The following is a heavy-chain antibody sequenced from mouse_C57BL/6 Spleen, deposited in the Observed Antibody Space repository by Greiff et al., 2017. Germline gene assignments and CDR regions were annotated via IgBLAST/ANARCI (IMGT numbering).Heavy chain of an antibody. J-gene: IGHJ2*01. CDR3: ARHGSYDGYPYYFDY. V-gene: IGHV2-6-1*01. CDR2: IWSDGST. Sequence: QVQLKESGPGLVAPSQSLSITCTVSGFSLTSYGVHWVRQPPGKGLEWLVVIWSDGSTTYNSALKSRLSISKDNSKSQVFLKMNSLQTDDTAMYYCARHGSYDGYPYYFDYWGQGTTLTVSS. D-gene: IGHD2-3*01. CDR1: GFSLTSYG.